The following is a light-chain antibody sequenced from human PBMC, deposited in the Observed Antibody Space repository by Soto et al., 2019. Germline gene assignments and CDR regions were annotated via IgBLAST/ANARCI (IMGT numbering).Light chain of an antibody. Sequence: EIVMTQSPATLSVSPGERATLSCRASQSLSSNLAWYQQKPGQAPRLLIHGASTRATGIPARFSGSGSGTECTLTISSLQSEDFAVYYCQQYNNWPITFGQGTRLEIK. J-gene: IGKJ5*01. CDR1: QSLSSN. CDR2: GAS. CDR3: QQYNNWPIT. V-gene: IGKV3D-15*01.